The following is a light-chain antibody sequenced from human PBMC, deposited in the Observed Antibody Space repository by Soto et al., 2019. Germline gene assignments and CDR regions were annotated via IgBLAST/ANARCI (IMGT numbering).Light chain of an antibody. J-gene: IGKJ1*01. V-gene: IGKV3-20*01. CDR1: QNVDSNY. CDR3: QQYGYLSWT. Sequence: EIVLTQSPGTLSLSLGERATLXXRARQNVDSNYLAWYQQKPGQAPRVXIFAASGRATGIPDRFSGSGAGTDFTLTISRLEPEDFAVYYCQQYGYLSWTFGQGTKVDIK. CDR2: AAS.